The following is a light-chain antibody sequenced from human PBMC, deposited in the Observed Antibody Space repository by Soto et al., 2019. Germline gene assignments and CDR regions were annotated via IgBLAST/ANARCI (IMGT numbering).Light chain of an antibody. V-gene: IGKV3-15*01. J-gene: IGKJ1*01. CDR3: QQYNNWRGT. CDR1: QSVSSN. Sequence: EIVMTQSPATLSVSPGERATLSCRASQSVSSNLAWYQQKPGQAPRLLIYGASTRATGIPARFSGSGSGTEFTPTISSLQSEDFAVYYCQQYNNWRGTFGQGTKV. CDR2: GAS.